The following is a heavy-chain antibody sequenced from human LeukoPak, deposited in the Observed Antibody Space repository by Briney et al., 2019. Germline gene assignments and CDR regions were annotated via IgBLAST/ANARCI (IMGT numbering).Heavy chain of an antibody. CDR2: IYTSGST. D-gene: IGHD7-27*01. V-gene: IGHV4-61*02. J-gene: IGHJ3*02. CDR3: ARAGRLWVAFDI. CDR1: GGSISSGSYY. Sequence: PSQTLSLTRTVSGGSISSGSYYWSWIRQPAGKGLEWIGRIYTSGSTNYNPSLKSRVTISVDTSKNQFSLKLSSVTAADTAVYYCARAGRLWVAFDIWGQGTMVTVSS.